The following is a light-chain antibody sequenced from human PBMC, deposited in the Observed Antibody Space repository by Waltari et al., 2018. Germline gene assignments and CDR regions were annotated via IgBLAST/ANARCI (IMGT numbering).Light chain of an antibody. J-gene: IGKJ4*01. V-gene: IGKV3-11*01. CDR1: ESIASH. CDR2: DAS. CDR3: QQGSMWPLT. Sequence: EIVLTQSPATLSLSPGQRATLSGRASESIASHLAWFRQKPGQPPRLLIYDASTRATGIPARFSGSGFGTDFTLTISSLEPEDFAVYFCQQGSMWPLTFGGGTTVEIK.